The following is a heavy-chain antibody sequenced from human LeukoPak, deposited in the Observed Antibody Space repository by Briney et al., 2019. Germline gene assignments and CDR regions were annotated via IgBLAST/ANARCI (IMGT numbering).Heavy chain of an antibody. Sequence: GGSLRLSCAASGFTFSNHAMHWVRQAPGKGLEWVSGISASDGDTNYADSVKGRFTISRDNSKNTLYLQMNSLRAEDTAVYYCAKPLYGSGSYYPDAFDIWGQGTMVTVSS. CDR3: AKPLYGSGSYYPDAFDI. D-gene: IGHD3-10*01. V-gene: IGHV3-23*01. CDR2: ISASDGDT. J-gene: IGHJ3*02. CDR1: GFTFSNHA.